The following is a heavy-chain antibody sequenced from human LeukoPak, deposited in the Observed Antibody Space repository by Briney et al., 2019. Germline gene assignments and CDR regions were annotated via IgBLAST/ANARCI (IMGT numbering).Heavy chain of an antibody. Sequence: VASVKVSCKASGYTFTSYYMHWARQAPGQGLEWMGIINPSGGSTSYAQKLQGRVTMTRDTSTSTVYMELSSLRSEDTAVYYCARSHCSGGSCQPNGYFDYWGQGTLVTVSS. CDR2: INPSGGST. V-gene: IGHV1-46*01. CDR3: ARSHCSGGSCQPNGYFDY. CDR1: GYTFTSYY. J-gene: IGHJ4*02. D-gene: IGHD2-15*01.